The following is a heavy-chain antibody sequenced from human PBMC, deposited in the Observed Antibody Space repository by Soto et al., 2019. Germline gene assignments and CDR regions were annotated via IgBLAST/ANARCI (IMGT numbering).Heavy chain of an antibody. J-gene: IGHJ4*02. CDR3: ANATLRVDHPLVLDY. D-gene: IGHD3-3*01. Sequence: PGGSLRLSCEASGFTFSSYAMNWVRQAPGKGLEWISVISGSGGATYFADSVKGRFVISRDNSKNTPYLQMNSLRAEDTAIYYCANATLRVDHPLVLDYWGQGSLVTVSS. CDR1: GFTFSSYA. CDR2: ISGSGGAT. V-gene: IGHV3-23*01.